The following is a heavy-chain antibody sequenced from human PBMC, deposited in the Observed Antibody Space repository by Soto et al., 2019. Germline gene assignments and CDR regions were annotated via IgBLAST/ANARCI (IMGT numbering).Heavy chain of an antibody. CDR2: IYYSGST. CDR3: ARDQRQYQLLRYYYYGMDV. CDR1: GGSISSGGYY. V-gene: IGHV4-31*03. D-gene: IGHD2-2*01. J-gene: IGHJ6*02. Sequence: TSETLSLTCTVSGGSISSGGYYWSWIRQHPGKGLEWIEYIYYSGSTYYNPSLKSRVTISVDTSKNQFSLKLSSVTAADTAVYYCARDQRQYQLLRYYYYGMDVWGQGTTVTVSS.